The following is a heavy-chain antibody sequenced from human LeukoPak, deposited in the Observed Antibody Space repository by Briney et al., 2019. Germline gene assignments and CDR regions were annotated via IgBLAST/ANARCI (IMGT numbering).Heavy chain of an antibody. Sequence: GGSLRLSCAASGFTFSSYSMNWVRQAPGKGLEWVSSISSSSSYIYYADSVKGRFTISRDNSKNTLCPQMNSLRAEDTAVYYCARDRHQGAFDMWGQGTMVIVSS. CDR2: ISSSSSYI. J-gene: IGHJ3*02. V-gene: IGHV3-21*04. D-gene: IGHD2-2*01. CDR1: GFTFSSYS. CDR3: ARDRHQGAFDM.